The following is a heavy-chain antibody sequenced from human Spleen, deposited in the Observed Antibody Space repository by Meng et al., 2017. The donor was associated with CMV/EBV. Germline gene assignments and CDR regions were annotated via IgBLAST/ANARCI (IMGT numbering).Heavy chain of an antibody. Sequence: GGSLRLSCAASGFTFGTYEINWVRQAPGKGLDWVSYISSSGYTIYYSDSVKGRFTVSRDNARNSLFLQMNSLRAEDTAVYYCAREYWFEELSPDAFDIWGHGTMVTVSS. CDR1: GFTFGTYE. V-gene: IGHV3-48*03. CDR3: AREYWFEELSPDAFDI. D-gene: IGHD3-10*01. J-gene: IGHJ3*02. CDR2: ISSSGYTI.